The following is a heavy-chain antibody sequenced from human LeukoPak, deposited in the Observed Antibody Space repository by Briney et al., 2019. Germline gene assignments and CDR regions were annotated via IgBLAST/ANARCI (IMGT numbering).Heavy chain of an antibody. CDR1: GGSISSGGNY. CDR2: IYYSGST. V-gene: IGHV4-31*03. J-gene: IGHJ3*01. Sequence: PSETLSLTCTVSGGSISSGGNYWNWIRQHPGRGLEWIGYIYYSGSTDSNPSLKSRLFMSVDASKNQLSLKMSSVTIADTAVYYCARGIVVAPVLGALGSWGQGTMVTVSS. D-gene: IGHD2-21*01. CDR3: ARGIVVAPVLGALGS.